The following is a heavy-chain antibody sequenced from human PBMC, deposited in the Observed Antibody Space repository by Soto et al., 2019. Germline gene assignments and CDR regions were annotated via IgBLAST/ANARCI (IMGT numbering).Heavy chain of an antibody. V-gene: IGHV3-7*03. CDR1: GFTFSSYW. J-gene: IGHJ6*02. D-gene: IGHD5-18*01. CDR3: ARVQAIGYSYGKYYYGMDV. Sequence: GGSLRLSCAASGFTFSSYWMSWVRQAPGKGLEWVANIKQDGSEKYYVDSVKGRFTISRDNAKNSLYLQMNSLRAEDTAVYYCARVQAIGYSYGKYYYGMDVCGPGTTVTVYS. CDR2: IKQDGSEK.